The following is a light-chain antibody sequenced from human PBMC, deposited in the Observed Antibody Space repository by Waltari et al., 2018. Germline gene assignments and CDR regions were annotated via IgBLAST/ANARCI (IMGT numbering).Light chain of an antibody. V-gene: IGKV3-20*01. CDR2: GAS. CDR3: LQYVSSPHT. CDR1: QSVSSS. Sequence: EIVLTQSPDTLSLSPGERATLSCRASQSVSSSLAWYQQKPGHAPRRLVYGASNRATGIPDRFSGSGSGTDFTLTISRLEPEDFVVYYCLQYVSSPHTFGQGTKLEIK. J-gene: IGKJ2*01.